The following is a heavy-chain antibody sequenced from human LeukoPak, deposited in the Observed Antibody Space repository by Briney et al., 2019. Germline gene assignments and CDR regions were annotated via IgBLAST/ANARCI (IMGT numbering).Heavy chain of an antibody. D-gene: IGHD6-13*01. Sequence: PSETLSLTCTVSGGSISSYYWSWIRQPPGKGLEWIGYIYYSGSTNYNPSLKSRVTISVDTSKNQFSLKLSSVTAADTAVYYCAREGQYSSRNFDYWGQGTLVTVSS. CDR2: IYYSGST. V-gene: IGHV4-59*12. J-gene: IGHJ4*02. CDR3: AREGQYSSRNFDY. CDR1: GGSISSYY.